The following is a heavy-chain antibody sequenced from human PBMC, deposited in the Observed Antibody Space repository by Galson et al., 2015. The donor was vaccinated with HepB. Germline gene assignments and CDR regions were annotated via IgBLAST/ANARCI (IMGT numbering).Heavy chain of an antibody. CDR3: GRGGLRAVAGTKGDY. J-gene: IGHJ4*02. CDR2: ISCEGSNR. CDR1: GFTFSAYA. V-gene: IGHV3-30*04. Sequence: SLRLSCAASGFTFSAYAMYWVRQAPGKGLEWVAVISCEGSNRYYGDSVKGRFTISRDNSKNTLYLQMNSLRVEDTAVYYCGRGGLRAVAGTKGDYWGRGTLVTVSS. D-gene: IGHD6-19*01.